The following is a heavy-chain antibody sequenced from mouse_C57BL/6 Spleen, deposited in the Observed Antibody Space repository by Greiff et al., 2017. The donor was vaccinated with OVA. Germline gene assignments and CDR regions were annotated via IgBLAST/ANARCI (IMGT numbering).Heavy chain of an antibody. D-gene: IGHD1-1*01. V-gene: IGHV1-64*01. CDR2: IHPNSGST. J-gene: IGHJ1*03. CDR1: GYTFTSYW. Sequence: QVQLKQPGAELVKPGASVKLSCKASGYTFTSYWMHWVKQRPGQGLEWIGMIHPNSGSTNYNEKFKSKATLTVDKSSSTAYMQLSSLTSEDSAAYYCAIYYYGSSYENFDVWGTGTTVTVSS. CDR3: AIYYYGSSYENFDV.